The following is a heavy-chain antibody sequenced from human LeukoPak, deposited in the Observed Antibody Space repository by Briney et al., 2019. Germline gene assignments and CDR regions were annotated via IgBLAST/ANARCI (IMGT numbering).Heavy chain of an antibody. D-gene: IGHD3-22*01. Sequence: PGGSLRLSCAASGFTFSDYPMNWVRQAPGKGLEWIPNIRTNIENTMFYADSVKGRFTISRDNAKNSLYLQMDSLRAEDTAVYYCAKALGFGDYDSLNDAFDIWGQGTMVTVSS. CDR1: GFTFSDYP. J-gene: IGHJ3*02. CDR2: IRTNIENTM. CDR3: AKALGFGDYDSLNDAFDI. V-gene: IGHV3-48*04.